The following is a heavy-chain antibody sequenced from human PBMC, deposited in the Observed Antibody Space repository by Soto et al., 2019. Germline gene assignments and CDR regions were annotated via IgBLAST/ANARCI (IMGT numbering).Heavy chain of an antibody. V-gene: IGHV4-30-4*01. CDR1: GGSISSGDYY. J-gene: IGHJ6*02. CDR3: ARVVTRNYYYGMDV. D-gene: IGHD4-4*01. Sequence: PSETLSLTCTVSGGSISSGDYYWSWIRQPPGKGLEWIGYIYYSGSTYYNPSLKSRVTISVDTSKNQFSLKLSSVTAVDTAVYYCARVVTRNYYYGMDVWGQGTTVTVSS. CDR2: IYYSGST.